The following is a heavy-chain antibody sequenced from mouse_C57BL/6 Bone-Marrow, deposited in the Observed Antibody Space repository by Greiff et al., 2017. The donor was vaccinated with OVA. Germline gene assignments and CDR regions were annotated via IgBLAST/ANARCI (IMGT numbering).Heavy chain of an antibody. CDR1: GYTFTDYY. CDR3: ARYYYGSSYDWYFDV. D-gene: IGHD1-1*01. CDR2: LNPYNGGT. J-gene: IGHJ1*03. V-gene: IGHV1-19*01. Sequence: EVQLQESGPVLVKPGASVKMSCKASGYTFTDYYMNWVKQSHGKSLEWIGVLNPYNGGTSYNQKFKGKATLTVDKSSSTASMELNILTSEDSAVYYCARYYYGSSYDWYFDVWGTGTTVTVSS.